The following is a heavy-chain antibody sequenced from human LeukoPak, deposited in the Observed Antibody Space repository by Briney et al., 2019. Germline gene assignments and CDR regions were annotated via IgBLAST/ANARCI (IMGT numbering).Heavy chain of an antibody. J-gene: IGHJ5*02. CDR3: ARDGGYYYGSGFYDP. CDR1: GGSISSGSYY. V-gene: IGHV4-61*02. D-gene: IGHD3-10*01. CDR2: IYTSGST. Sequence: PSETLSLTCTVSGGSISSGSYYWSWIRQPAGKGLEWIGRIYTSGSTNYNPSLKSRVTISVDTSKNQFSLKLSSVTAADTAVYYCARDGGYYYGSGFYDPWGQGTLVTVSS.